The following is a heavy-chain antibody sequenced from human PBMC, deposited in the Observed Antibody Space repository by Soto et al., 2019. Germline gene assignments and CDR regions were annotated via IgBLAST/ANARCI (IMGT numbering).Heavy chain of an antibody. CDR1: GTTFSNFA. V-gene: IGHV1-18*01. CDR2: ISVYNGNT. D-gene: IGHD2-8*01. Sequence: ASVKVSCKASGTTFSNFAIGWVRQAPGQGLEWMGWISVYNGNTNYAQKLQGRVTMTTDTSTSTAYMELRSLRTEDTAIYYCAKLRDFVVLPAGILDYWGPGTLVTVSS. CDR3: AKLRDFVVLPAGILDY. J-gene: IGHJ4*02.